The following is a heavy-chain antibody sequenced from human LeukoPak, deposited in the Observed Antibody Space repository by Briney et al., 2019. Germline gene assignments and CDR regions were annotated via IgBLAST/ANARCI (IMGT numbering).Heavy chain of an antibody. V-gene: IGHV3-23*01. CDR3: AKDLSWWAAADH. Sequence: GGSLRLSCAASGFTLSGNAMSWARQAPGRGLEWVSGVGGDDRTHYADSVRGRFTISRDNSMNTVSLDMNRLRVEDTALYYCAKDLSWWAAADHWGQGALVTVAS. CDR1: GFTLSGNA. D-gene: IGHD2-15*01. CDR2: VGGDDRT. J-gene: IGHJ1*01.